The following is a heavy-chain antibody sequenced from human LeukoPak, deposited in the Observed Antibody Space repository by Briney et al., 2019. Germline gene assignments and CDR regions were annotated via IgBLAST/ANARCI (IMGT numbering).Heavy chain of an antibody. CDR3: ARDLAGIVGATSDY. Sequence: PGGSLRLSCAASGFTFSSYSMLWVRQAPGKGLEWVSVIYSGGSTYYADSVKGRFTISRDNSKNTLYLQMNSLRAEDTAVYYCARDLAGIVGATSDYWGQGTLVTVSS. CDR1: GFTFSSYS. V-gene: IGHV3-53*01. J-gene: IGHJ4*02. CDR2: IYSGGST. D-gene: IGHD1-26*01.